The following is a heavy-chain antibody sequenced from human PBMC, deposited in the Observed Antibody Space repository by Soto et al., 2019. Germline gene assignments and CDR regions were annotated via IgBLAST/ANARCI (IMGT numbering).Heavy chain of an antibody. J-gene: IGHJ4*02. D-gene: IGHD3-10*01. CDR1: VFTFSSYA. V-gene: IGHV3-30-3*01. CDR2: ISNDGDNT. Sequence: GGSLRLSCAASVFTFSSYAMHLVRLALGKGLEYVYFISNDGDNTYYADSVKGRFSISRYNSNNTLYLIMNSLRTENTAVFYCARPRYYNDSGSQSDAHPAAYWALGTLVTVSS. CDR3: ARPRYYNDSGSQSDAHPAAY.